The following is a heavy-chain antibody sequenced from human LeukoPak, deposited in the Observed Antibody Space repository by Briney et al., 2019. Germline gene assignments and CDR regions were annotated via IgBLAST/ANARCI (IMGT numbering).Heavy chain of an antibody. CDR2: ISGSGSGGNT. J-gene: IGHJ3*02. CDR3: AKTVSGNPARDAFDI. CDR1: GFTFNTYA. D-gene: IGHD1-26*01. Sequence: PGGSLRLSCAASGFTFNTYAMSWVRQAPGKGLEWVSAISGSGSGGNTYYADSVKGRFTISRDNSKTTLYLQMNSLRAEDTAVYYCAKTVSGNPARDAFDIWGQGTMVAVSS. V-gene: IGHV3-23*01.